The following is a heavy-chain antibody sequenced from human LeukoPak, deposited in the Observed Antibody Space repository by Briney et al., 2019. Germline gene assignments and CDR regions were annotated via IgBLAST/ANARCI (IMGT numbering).Heavy chain of an antibody. CDR3: ARGPYYYDSSGYYLFDY. CDR2: IWYDGSNK. J-gene: IGHJ4*02. V-gene: IGHV3-33*01. D-gene: IGHD3-22*01. CDR1: GFTFSSYG. Sequence: GGSLRLSCAAPGFTFSSYGMHWVRQAPGKGLEWVAVIWYDGSNKYYADSVKGRFTISRDNSKNTLYLQVNSLRAEDTAVYYCARGPYYYDSSGYYLFDYWGQGTLVTVSS.